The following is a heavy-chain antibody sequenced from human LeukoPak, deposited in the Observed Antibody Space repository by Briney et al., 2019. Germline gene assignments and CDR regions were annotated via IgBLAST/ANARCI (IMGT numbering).Heavy chain of an antibody. CDR2: IRYDGSNK. CDR3: AKEQRPLWGHNYRIFDY. CDR1: GFTFSSYG. D-gene: IGHD1-1*01. V-gene: IGHV3-30*02. Sequence: PGGSLRLSCAASGFTFSSYGMHWVRQAPGKGPEWVAFIRYDGSNKYYADSVKGRFTISRDNFKNTLYLQMNSLRAEDTAVYYCAKEQRPLWGHNYRIFDYWGQGTLVSVSS. J-gene: IGHJ4*02.